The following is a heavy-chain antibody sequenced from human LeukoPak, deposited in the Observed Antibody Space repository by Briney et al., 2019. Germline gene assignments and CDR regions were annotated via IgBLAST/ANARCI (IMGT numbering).Heavy chain of an antibody. D-gene: IGHD6-13*01. CDR3: ARTHSSSWTSFDC. CDR1: GFTLGDFA. Sequence: PGGSLGLSCTASGFTLGDFAMSWFRQAPGEGLEWVGFIRGKAFGGTTEYAASVKGRFTISRDDSNNIAYLQMNSLKAEDTAVYFCARTHSSSWTSFDCWGQGSLVTVSS. V-gene: IGHV3-49*03. CDR2: IRGKAFGGTT. J-gene: IGHJ4*02.